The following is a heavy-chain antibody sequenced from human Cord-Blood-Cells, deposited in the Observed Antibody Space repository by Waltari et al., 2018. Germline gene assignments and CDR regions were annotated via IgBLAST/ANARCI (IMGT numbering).Heavy chain of an antibody. Sequence: EVQLVESGGGLVQPGGSLRLSCAASGFTFSSYWMSLVRQAPGKGLEWVANIKQDGSEKYYVDSVKGRFTISRDNAKNSLYLQMNSLRAEDTAVYYCARDMSSVAGLFDYWGQGTLVTVSS. CDR1: GFTFSSYW. V-gene: IGHV3-7*01. D-gene: IGHD6-19*01. CDR2: IKQDGSEK. CDR3: ARDMSSVAGLFDY. J-gene: IGHJ4*02.